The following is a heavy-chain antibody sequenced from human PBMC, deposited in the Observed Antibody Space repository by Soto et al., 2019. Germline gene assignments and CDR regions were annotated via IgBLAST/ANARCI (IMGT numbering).Heavy chain of an antibody. J-gene: IGHJ6*02. Sequence: ASVKVSCKASGYTFTSYYRQWVRQAPGQGLEWMGIINPSGGSTSYAQKFQGRVTMTRDTSTSTVYMELSSLRSEDTAVYYCALDYCSSTSCYYGTYYYGMDVWGQGTTVTVSS. V-gene: IGHV1-46*01. CDR3: ALDYCSSTSCYYGTYYYGMDV. CDR1: GYTFTSYY. CDR2: INPSGGST. D-gene: IGHD2-2*01.